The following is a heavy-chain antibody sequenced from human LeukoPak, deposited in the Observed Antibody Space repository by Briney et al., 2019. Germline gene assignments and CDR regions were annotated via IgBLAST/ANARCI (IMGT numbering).Heavy chain of an antibody. CDR1: GTSFTTNA. CDR2: INTDNGNT. Sequence: ASVKVSCKASGTSFTTNAMHWVRQAPGQRLEWMGWINTDNGNTHYLQKFQGRVTITRDTSASTTYMELSSLTSEDTAVYYCAREKNQQWADCLQYWGQGTLVTVSS. V-gene: IGHV1-3*04. D-gene: IGHD1-26*01. CDR3: AREKNQQWADCLQY. J-gene: IGHJ4*02.